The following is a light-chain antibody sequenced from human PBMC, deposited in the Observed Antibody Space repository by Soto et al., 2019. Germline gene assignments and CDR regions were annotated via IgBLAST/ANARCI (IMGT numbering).Light chain of an antibody. CDR1: TGAVPSGHY. J-gene: IGLJ2*01. Sequence: QAVVTQEPSLTVSPGGTVTLTCCASTGAVPSGHYPYWFQQKPGQAPRTLIYDTSNKHSWTPAPFSGSPRGGKAALTLSGAQPEDEAEYYCLLSYSGAHVVFGGGTKLTVL. V-gene: IGLV7-46*01. CDR3: LLSYSGAHVV. CDR2: DTS.